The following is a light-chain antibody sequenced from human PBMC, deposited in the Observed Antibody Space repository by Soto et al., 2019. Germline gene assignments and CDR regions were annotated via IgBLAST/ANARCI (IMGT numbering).Light chain of an antibody. J-gene: IGLJ3*02. CDR2: HIN. CDR1: TGAVTSGHY. V-gene: IGLV7-46*01. CDR3: LLVHSGAVV. Sequence: QAVVTQEPSLTVSPGGTVTLTCGSSTGAVTSGHYPFWFQQKPGQAPRTLIYHINNKHSWTPARFSGSLLGGKAALTLSGAQPDDEADYYCLLVHSGAVVIGGGTKVTVL.